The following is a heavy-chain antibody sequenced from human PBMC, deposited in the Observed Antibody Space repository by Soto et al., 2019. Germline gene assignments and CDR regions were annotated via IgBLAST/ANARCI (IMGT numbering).Heavy chain of an antibody. Sequence: QVQLVQSGAEVKNPGASVKVSCRASGYTFTGNAIHWIRQAPGQRLERIGKIDPGNGNTKYSQNFQGRVTITRDTSASAAYMELNTLGSEDTSIYYCARSETGYSRFDYWGQGTLVTVSS. V-gene: IGHV1-3*01. J-gene: IGHJ4*02. CDR2: IDPGNGNT. CDR3: ARSETGYSRFDY. CDR1: GYTFTGNA. D-gene: IGHD3-9*01.